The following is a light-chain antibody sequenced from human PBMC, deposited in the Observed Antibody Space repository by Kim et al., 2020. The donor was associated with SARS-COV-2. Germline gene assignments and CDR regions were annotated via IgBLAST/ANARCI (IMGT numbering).Light chain of an antibody. Sequence: EIVLTQSPGTLSLSPGERATLSCRASQSVSIKNLAWYHQKPGQAPRLLIYGASNRATGIPDRFSGSGSETDFTLTISRLEPEDFAVYYCQQYGSSPITFGQGTRLEIK. J-gene: IGKJ5*01. CDR1: QSVSIKN. CDR3: QQYGSSPIT. CDR2: GAS. V-gene: IGKV3-20*01.